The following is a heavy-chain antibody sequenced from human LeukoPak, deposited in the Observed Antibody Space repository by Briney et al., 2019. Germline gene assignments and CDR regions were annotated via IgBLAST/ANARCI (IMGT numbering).Heavy chain of an antibody. CDR1: GFTFSSYA. Sequence: GASLRLSCAASGFTFSSYAMSWVRQAPGKGLEWVSAISGSGGSTYYADSVKGRFTISRDTSNNTLYLQMNRLRAEDTAVYYCARDLGGPGSFYGFDYWGQGTLVTVSS. D-gene: IGHD3-10*01. V-gene: IGHV3-23*01. J-gene: IGHJ4*02. CDR2: ISGSGGST. CDR3: ARDLGGPGSFYGFDY.